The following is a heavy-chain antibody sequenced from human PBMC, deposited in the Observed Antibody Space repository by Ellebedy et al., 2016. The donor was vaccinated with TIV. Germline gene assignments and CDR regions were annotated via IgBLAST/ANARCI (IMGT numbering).Heavy chain of an antibody. J-gene: IGHJ3*02. Sequence: PGGSLRLSCAASGFTFSSYSMNWVRQAPGKGLAWLSSISSRSRTIYYADSVKGRFTISRDNAKDSLYLQMNSLRADDTAVYYCARDHGPYSDRSGFYYVGAFDIWGQGTMVTVSS. CDR1: GFTFSSYS. CDR2: ISSRSRTI. D-gene: IGHD3-22*01. CDR3: ARDHGPYSDRSGFYYVGAFDI. V-gene: IGHV3-48*01.